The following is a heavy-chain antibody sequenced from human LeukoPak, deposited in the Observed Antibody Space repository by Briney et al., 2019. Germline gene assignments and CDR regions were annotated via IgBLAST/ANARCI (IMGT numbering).Heavy chain of an antibody. D-gene: IGHD5-18*01. CDR3: AKDRERDTAMVSYFDY. V-gene: IGHV3-30*18. Sequence: PGRALRLSCAASGFTFSSYGMHWVRQAPGKGLEGVAVISYDGSNKYYADSVKGRFTISRDNSKNTLYLQMNSLRAEDTAVYYCAKDRERDTAMVSYFDYWGQGTLVTVSS. CDR1: GFTFSSYG. J-gene: IGHJ4*02. CDR2: ISYDGSNK.